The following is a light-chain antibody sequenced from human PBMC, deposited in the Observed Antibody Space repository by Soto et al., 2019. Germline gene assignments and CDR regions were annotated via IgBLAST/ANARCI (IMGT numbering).Light chain of an antibody. CDR1: QSVSSSY. Sequence: EIALTQSPGTLSLSPGERATLSCRASQSVSSSYLAWYQQKPGQAPRLLIYGASSRATGIPDRFNGSGSGTDFTLTISRLEPEDFAVYYCQQYGSPLLTFGGGTKVEIK. CDR2: GAS. J-gene: IGKJ4*01. CDR3: QQYGSPLLT. V-gene: IGKV3-20*01.